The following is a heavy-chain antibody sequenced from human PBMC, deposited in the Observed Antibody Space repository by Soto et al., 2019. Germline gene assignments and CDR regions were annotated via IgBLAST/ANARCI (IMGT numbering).Heavy chain of an antibody. Sequence: EVQLVGSGGGLVKPGGSLRLSCAASGFTFSNAWMSWVRQAPGKGLEWVGRIKSRADGGTADHAAPVKGRFAISRDDSKNTLYLQMNSLKTEDTAVYYCATLGGNLGAFDYWGQGTLVTVSS. V-gene: IGHV3-15*01. D-gene: IGHD3-16*01. CDR1: GFTFSNAW. J-gene: IGHJ4*02. CDR2: IKSRADGGTA. CDR3: ATLGGNLGAFDY.